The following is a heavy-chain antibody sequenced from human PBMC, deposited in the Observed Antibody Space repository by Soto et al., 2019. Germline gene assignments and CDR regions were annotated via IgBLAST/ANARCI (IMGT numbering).Heavy chain of an antibody. CDR2: IYYSGST. Sequence: SSETLSLTCTVSGGSISSYYWSWIRQPPGKGLEWIGYIYYSGSTNYNPSLKSRVTISVDTSKNQFSLKLSSVTAADTAVYYCAIHANSVGYYYMDVWGKGTTVTVSS. V-gene: IGHV4-59*08. J-gene: IGHJ6*03. CDR3: AIHANSVGYYYMDV. CDR1: GGSISSYY. D-gene: IGHD1-7*01.